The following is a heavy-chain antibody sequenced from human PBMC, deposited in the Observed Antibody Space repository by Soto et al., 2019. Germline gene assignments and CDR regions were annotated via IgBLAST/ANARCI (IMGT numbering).Heavy chain of an antibody. CDR2: IYSGSST. Sequence: GGSLRLSCAVSGFSVSSNHMNWVRQAPGKGPECVSVIYSGSSTYYADSVKGRFTTSRDNSKNTLYLQMNSLRAEDTAIYYCARVMTGFDYWGRGTLVTVSS. V-gene: IGHV3-53*01. J-gene: IGHJ4*02. CDR1: GFSVSSNH. CDR3: ARVMTGFDY. D-gene: IGHD3-9*01.